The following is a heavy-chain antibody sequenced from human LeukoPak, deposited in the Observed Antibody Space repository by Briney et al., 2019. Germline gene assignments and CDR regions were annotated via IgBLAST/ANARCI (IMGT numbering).Heavy chain of an antibody. Sequence: PGGSLRLTCAASGFIFSDYGMHWVRQAPGKGLEWVADVWHDGHKKFYADSVKGRFTISRDNSNSTPFLHMSTLSGDDTAVYYCAKDGYDGSPSTYIPLHSWGQGTLVIVSS. CDR1: GFIFSDYG. J-gene: IGHJ4*02. CDR2: VWHDGHKK. CDR3: AKDGYDGSPSTYIPLHS. D-gene: IGHD3-10*01. V-gene: IGHV3-33*03.